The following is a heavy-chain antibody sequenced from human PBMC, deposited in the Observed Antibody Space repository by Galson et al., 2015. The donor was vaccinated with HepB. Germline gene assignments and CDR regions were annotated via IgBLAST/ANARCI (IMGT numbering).Heavy chain of an antibody. J-gene: IGHJ4*02. V-gene: IGHV3-53*01. CDR1: GFTVSSNY. D-gene: IGHD3-10*01. CDR3: TSGSETYGIDY. Sequence: SLRLSCAASGFTVSSNYMSWVRQAPGKGLEWVSVIYSGGSTYYADSVKGRFTISRDNSKNTLYLQMNSLRAEDTAVYHCTSGSETYGIDYWGQGTLVTVSS. CDR2: IYSGGST.